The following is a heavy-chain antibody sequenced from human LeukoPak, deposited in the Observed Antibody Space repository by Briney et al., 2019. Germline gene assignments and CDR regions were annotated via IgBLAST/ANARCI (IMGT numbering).Heavy chain of an antibody. J-gene: IGHJ4*02. D-gene: IGHD3-22*01. CDR3: AKAYYYDSSYYFDY. V-gene: IGHV3-64*01. Sequence: GGSQRLSCAASGFTFSSYAMHWVRQAPGKGLEYVSGISSKGGSTYYANSVKGRFTISRDNSKNTLYLQMNSLRAEDTAVYYCAKAYYYDSSYYFDYWGQGTPVTVSS. CDR1: GFTFSSYA. CDR2: ISSKGGST.